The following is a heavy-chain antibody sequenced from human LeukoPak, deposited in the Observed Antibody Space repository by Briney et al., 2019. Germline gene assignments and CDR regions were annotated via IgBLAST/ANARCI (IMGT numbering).Heavy chain of an antibody. Sequence: PGGSLRLSCAVSGFTFNIYYMSWIRQAPGKGLEWISYIGLHGYPLDYADSVKGRFTTSRDNAQNSLYLDMSSLRAEDTAVYYCARKGFSSGSFTYWGQGTLVTVSS. V-gene: IGHV3-11*04. D-gene: IGHD3-22*01. J-gene: IGHJ4*02. CDR3: ARKGFSSGSFTY. CDR1: GFTFNIYY. CDR2: IGLHGYPL.